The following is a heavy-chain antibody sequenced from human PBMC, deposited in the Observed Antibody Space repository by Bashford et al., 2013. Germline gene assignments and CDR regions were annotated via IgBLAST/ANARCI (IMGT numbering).Heavy chain of an antibody. J-gene: IGHJ4*02. Sequence: WVRQMPGKGLEWIGNIYPAGSDTRYSPSFEGRVTISADRTTNTAYLQWSSLEASDTAMYYCARQAKTAQLDFWGQGTLVTVSS. CDR3: ARQAKTAQLDF. CDR2: IYPAGSDT. V-gene: IGHV5-51*01.